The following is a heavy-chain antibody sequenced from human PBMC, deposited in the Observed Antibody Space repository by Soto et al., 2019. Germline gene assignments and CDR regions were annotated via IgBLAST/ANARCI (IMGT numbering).Heavy chain of an antibody. CDR3: AKELAVAGTV. CDR2: ISWNSGSI. CDR1: GFTFDDYA. D-gene: IGHD6-19*01. J-gene: IGHJ4*02. Sequence: QPGGSLRLSCAASGFTFDDYAMHWVRQAPGKGLEWVSGISWNSGSIGYADSVKGRFTISRDNAKNSLYLQMNSLRAEDTALYYCAKELAVAGTVWGQGTQVTVSS. V-gene: IGHV3-9*01.